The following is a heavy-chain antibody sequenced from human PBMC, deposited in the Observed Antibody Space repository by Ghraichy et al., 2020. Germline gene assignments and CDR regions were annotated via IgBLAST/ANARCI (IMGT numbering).Heavy chain of an antibody. Sequence: SQTLSLTCTVSGGSVSSGDYYWSWIRQPAGKGLEWIGRIHTSGATTYKPSLNSRVTMSVDTSNNELSLKLSSVTAADTAVYYCAREGRFLEWLPRDAFDIWGQGTMVTVSS. J-gene: IGHJ3*02. V-gene: IGHV4-61*02. CDR3: AREGRFLEWLPRDAFDI. D-gene: IGHD3-3*01. CDR2: IHTSGAT. CDR1: GGSVSSGDYY.